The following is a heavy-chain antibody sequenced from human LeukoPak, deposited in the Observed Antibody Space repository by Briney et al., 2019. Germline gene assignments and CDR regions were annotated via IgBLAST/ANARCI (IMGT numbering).Heavy chain of an antibody. J-gene: IGHJ2*01. CDR2: IYYSGST. Sequence: IPSETLSLTCTVSGGSISSSSYYWGWIRQPPGKGLEWIGSIYYSGSTYYNPSLKSRVTISVDTSKNQFSLRLSSVTAADTAVYYCARPYSYGSKPYWYFDLWGRGTLVTVSS. CDR1: GGSISSSSYY. CDR3: ARPYSYGSKPYWYFDL. V-gene: IGHV4-39*01. D-gene: IGHD5-18*01.